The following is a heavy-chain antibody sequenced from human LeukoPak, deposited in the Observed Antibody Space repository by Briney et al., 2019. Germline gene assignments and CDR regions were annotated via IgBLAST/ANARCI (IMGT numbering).Heavy chain of an antibody. V-gene: IGHV1-2*02. Sequence: GASVKVSCKASGYTFTGYYMHWVRQAPGQGLEWMGWINPNSGGTNYAQKFQGRVTMTRDTSISTAYMERSRLRSDDTAVYYCARSPIAENHDAFDIWGQGTMVSVSS. D-gene: IGHD6-13*01. CDR2: INPNSGGT. J-gene: IGHJ3*02. CDR3: ARSPIAENHDAFDI. CDR1: GYTFTGYY.